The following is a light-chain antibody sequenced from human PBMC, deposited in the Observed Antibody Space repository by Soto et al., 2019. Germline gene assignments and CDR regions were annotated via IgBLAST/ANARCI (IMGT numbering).Light chain of an antibody. CDR1: SSDVGAYNY. CDR3: GSYTTSSNYV. J-gene: IGLJ1*01. Sequence: QSVLTQPASVSGSPGQSITISCTGTSSDVGAYNYVSWYQQHPGKAPKLMIYDVSHRPSGVSHRFSGSKSGNTASLTISGLQAEDEAAYYCGSYTTSSNYVSGTGTKVTVL. V-gene: IGLV2-14*01. CDR2: DVS.